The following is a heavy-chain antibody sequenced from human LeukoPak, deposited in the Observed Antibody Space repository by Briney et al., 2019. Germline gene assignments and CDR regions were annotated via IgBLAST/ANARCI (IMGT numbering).Heavy chain of an antibody. CDR3: ARDPLLIAAADEWAFDP. J-gene: IGHJ5*02. CDR1: GYTFTVYY. V-gene: IGHV1-2*02. CDR2: INPTSGGT. D-gene: IGHD6-13*01. Sequence: ASVTVSFTASGYTFTVYYMHWVRQAPGQGLEWMGWINPTSGGTNYAQKFQGRVTMTRDTAISTAYMELSRLRSDDTAVYYCARDPLLIAAADEWAFDPWGQGTLVTVSS.